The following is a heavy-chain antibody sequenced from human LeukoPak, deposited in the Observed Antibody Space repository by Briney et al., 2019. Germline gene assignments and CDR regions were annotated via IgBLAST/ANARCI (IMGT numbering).Heavy chain of an antibody. J-gene: IGHJ5*02. Sequence: GESLKISCKGSGYSFTSYWIGWVRQMPGKGLEWMGIIYPGDSDTRYGPSFQGQVTISADKSISTAYLQWSSLKASDTAMYYCARGADPSGSYLRNWFDPWGQGTLVTVSS. D-gene: IGHD3-10*01. V-gene: IGHV5-51*01. CDR1: GYSFTSYW. CDR2: IYPGDSDT. CDR3: ARGADPSGSYLRNWFDP.